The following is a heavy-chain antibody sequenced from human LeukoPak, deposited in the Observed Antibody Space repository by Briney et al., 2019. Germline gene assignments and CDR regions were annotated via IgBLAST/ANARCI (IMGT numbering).Heavy chain of an antibody. CDR3: ARAYGTIYYYYYYYMDV. D-gene: IGHD3-10*01. V-gene: IGHV1-2*02. J-gene: IGHJ6*03. Sequence: ASVKVSCKASGYTFTGYYMHWVRQAPGQGLEWMGWINPNSGGTNYAQKFQGRVTMTGDTSISTAYMELSRLRSDDTAVYYCARAYGTIYYYYYYYMDVWGKGTTVTISS. CDR2: INPNSGGT. CDR1: GYTFTGYY.